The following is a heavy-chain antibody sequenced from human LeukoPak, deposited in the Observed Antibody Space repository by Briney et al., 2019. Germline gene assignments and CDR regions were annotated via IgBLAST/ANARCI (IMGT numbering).Heavy chain of an antibody. J-gene: IGHJ4*02. V-gene: IGHV4-59*01. CDR2: IYYSGST. CDR3: ARGRDYDILTGYSYYFDY. CDR1: GGSISSYY. Sequence: SETLSLTCTVSGGSISSYYWSWIRQPPGKGLEWIGYIYYSGSTNYNPSLKSRVTISVDTSKNQFSLKLSSVTAADTAVYYCARGRDYDILTGYSYYFDYWGQGTLVTVFS. D-gene: IGHD3-9*01.